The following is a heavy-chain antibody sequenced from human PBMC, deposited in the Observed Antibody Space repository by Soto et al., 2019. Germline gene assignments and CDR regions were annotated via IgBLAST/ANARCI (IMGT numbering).Heavy chain of an antibody. Sequence: GGSLRLSCAASGFTFSDYYMSWVRQAPGKGLEWVAYINSSGSTIYYADSVTGRFTIPRDNAKNSLYLQMNSMRTEDTTVYYCARQRECTAMGLELTYYMDVWGKGTTVTVSS. CDR3: ARQRECTAMGLELTYYMDV. D-gene: IGHD5-18*01. V-gene: IGHV3-11*01. J-gene: IGHJ6*03. CDR1: GFTFSDYY. CDR2: INSSGSTI.